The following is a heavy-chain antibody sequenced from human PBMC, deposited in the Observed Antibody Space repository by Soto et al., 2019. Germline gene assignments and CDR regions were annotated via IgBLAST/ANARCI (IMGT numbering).Heavy chain of an antibody. Sequence: QVQLVQSGAKVKKPGSSVKVSCKASGGTFSSYTISWVRQTPGQGLEWMGRIIPILGIANYAQKFQGRVTITADKSTSTAYMELSSLRSEDTAVYYRARAGTYGDNDYWGQGTLVTVSS. CDR2: IIPILGIA. CDR1: GGTFSSYT. CDR3: ARAGTYGDNDY. D-gene: IGHD4-17*01. J-gene: IGHJ4*02. V-gene: IGHV1-69*02.